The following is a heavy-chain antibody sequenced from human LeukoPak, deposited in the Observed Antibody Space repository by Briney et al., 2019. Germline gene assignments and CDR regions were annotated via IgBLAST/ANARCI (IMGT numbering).Heavy chain of an antibody. V-gene: IGHV3-53*01. D-gene: IGHD2-21*02. Sequence: GGSLRLSCVVNGLTVSSNYMSWVRQAPGKGPEWVAVIYSDGSTYYADSVKGRLTISRDNSQNTLYLQMNSLRAEDTDVYYCARGARLLGGLYYFDSWGQGTLVTVSS. CDR3: ARGARLLGGLYYFDS. CDR2: IYSDGST. J-gene: IGHJ4*02. CDR1: GLTVSSNY.